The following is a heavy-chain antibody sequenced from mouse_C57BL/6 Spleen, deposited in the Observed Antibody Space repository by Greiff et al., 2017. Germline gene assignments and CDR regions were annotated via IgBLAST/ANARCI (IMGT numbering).Heavy chain of an antibody. J-gene: IGHJ4*01. CDR1: GYTFTDYY. CDR2: IFPGSGST. Sequence: VQLQQSGPELVKPGASVKISCKASGYTFTDYYINWVKQRPGQGLEWIGWIFPGSGSTYYNEKFKGKATLTVDKSSSTAYMLLSSLTSEDSAVYFCARELITTVVAPYAMDYWGQGTSVTVSS. CDR3: ARELITTVVAPYAMDY. D-gene: IGHD1-1*01. V-gene: IGHV1-75*01.